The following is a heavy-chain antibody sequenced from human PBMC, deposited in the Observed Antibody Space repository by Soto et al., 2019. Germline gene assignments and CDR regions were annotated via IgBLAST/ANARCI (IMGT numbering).Heavy chain of an antibody. J-gene: IGHJ6*02. Sequence: QVQLVQSGAEVKKPGASVRVSCKASGYTFTSYYIHWVRQAPGQGLEWVSIINPVGGSTNYAQKLQARVTVTRDTSTSTVHMELSSLRSEDTAVYYCARGWGRVVYAMDVWGQGTTVTVSS. V-gene: IGHV1-46*04. CDR2: INPVGGST. CDR3: ARGWGRVVYAMDV. D-gene: IGHD1-26*01. CDR1: GYTFTSYY.